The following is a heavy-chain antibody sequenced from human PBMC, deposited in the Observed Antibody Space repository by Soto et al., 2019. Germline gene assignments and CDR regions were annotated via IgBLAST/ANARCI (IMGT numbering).Heavy chain of an antibody. CDR2: IYPGDSDT. D-gene: IGHD2-2*01. V-gene: IGHV5-51*01. CDR1: GYAFTSYW. CDR3: ARGYCTTTICDPSLDP. Sequence: PGESLKICCTGSGYAFTSYWIAWVRQMPGKGLEWMGIIYPGDSDTRYSPSFQGQVTISDEKSITTAYLQWSSLKASDTAMYSCARGYCTTTICDPSLDPWGQGTLVTVSS. J-gene: IGHJ5*02.